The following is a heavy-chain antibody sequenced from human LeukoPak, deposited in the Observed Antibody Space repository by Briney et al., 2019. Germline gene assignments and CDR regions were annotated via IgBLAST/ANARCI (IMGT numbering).Heavy chain of an antibody. CDR1: GGSISSYY. CDR2: IYYSGST. D-gene: IGHD3-22*01. Sequence: SETLSLTCTVSGGSISSYYWSRIRQPPGKGLEWIGYIYYSGSTNYNPSLKSRVTISVDTSKNQSSLKLSSVTAADTAVYYCASMPYYYDSSGYYSWGQGTLVTVSS. V-gene: IGHV4-59*12. J-gene: IGHJ4*02. CDR3: ASMPYYYDSSGYYS.